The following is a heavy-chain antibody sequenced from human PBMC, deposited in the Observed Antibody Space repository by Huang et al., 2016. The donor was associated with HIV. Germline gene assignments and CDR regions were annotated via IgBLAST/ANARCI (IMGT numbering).Heavy chain of an antibody. CDR3: ARAVSSERDFDS. J-gene: IGHJ4*02. D-gene: IGHD3-16*02. V-gene: IGHV1-46*01. CDR2: IAPRRGSR. Sequence: QVQLVQSGAEVKKPGASVKVTCKTSGYTFTSYYIHWVRQAPGQGLGWRGIIAPRRGSRIYAQKVQDRVNMTWDTSTSTVFMELSSLTYEDTAVYFCARAVSSERDFDSWGQGTLVTVSS. CDR1: GYTFTSYY.